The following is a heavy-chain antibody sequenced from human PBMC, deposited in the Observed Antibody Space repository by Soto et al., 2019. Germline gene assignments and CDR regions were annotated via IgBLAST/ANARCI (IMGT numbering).Heavy chain of an antibody. CDR3: AKKGYCSGGSCYSGIGY. CDR1: GCTLSSYG. J-gene: IGHJ4*02. CDR2: ISYDGSNK. D-gene: IGHD2-15*01. Sequence: QVQLVESGGGVVQPGRSLRLSCAASGCTLSSYGMHWVRQAPGKGLEWVAVISYDGSNKYYADSVKGRFTISRDNSKNTLYLQMNSLRAEDTAVYYCAKKGYCSGGSCYSGIGYWGQGTLVTVSS. V-gene: IGHV3-30*18.